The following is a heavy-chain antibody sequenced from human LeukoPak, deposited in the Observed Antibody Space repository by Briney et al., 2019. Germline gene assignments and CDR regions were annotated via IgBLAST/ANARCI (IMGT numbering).Heavy chain of an antibody. J-gene: IGHJ4*02. CDR2: ISYAGNDK. V-gene: IGHV3-30*14. CDR3: ARDGILPRFDY. CDR1: GVTFSSYD. Sequence: GKSLRLSCAVSGVTFSSYDFHWVRQTPGKGLEWVAMISYAGNDKYFADSVKGRFTISRGNSNNTLYLQMNSLRPKDTGVYYCARDGILPRFDYWGQGTLLTVSS. D-gene: IGHD2-15*01.